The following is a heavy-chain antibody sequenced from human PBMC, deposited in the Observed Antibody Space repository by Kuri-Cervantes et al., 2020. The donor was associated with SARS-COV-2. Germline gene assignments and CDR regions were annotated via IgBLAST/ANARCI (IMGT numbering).Heavy chain of an antibody. Sequence: GGSLRLSCAASGFTFSSSAMSWVRQAPGKGLEWVSAISGYGGITHYADSVKGRFTISRDNSKNTLYLQMNSLRAEDTAVYYCAKDGSTSGSYAYWGQGTLVTVSS. CDR3: AKDGSTSGSYAY. CDR2: ISGYGGIT. CDR1: GFTFSSSA. D-gene: IGHD1-26*01. J-gene: IGHJ4*02. V-gene: IGHV3-23*01.